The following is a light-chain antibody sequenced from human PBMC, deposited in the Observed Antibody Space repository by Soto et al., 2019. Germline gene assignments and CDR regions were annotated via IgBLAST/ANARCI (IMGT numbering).Light chain of an antibody. Sequence: DIHMTRSPSSLSASVGNRFTITCRASQSISNYLNWYQQKPGKAPRLLIYAASGLQSGAPSRLSGSGYGTDFTLSISSMKNEDFEAYYCQQSYRTTLTFGGGTKVDIK. CDR1: QSISNY. V-gene: IGKV1-39*01. CDR3: QQSYRTTLT. J-gene: IGKJ4*01. CDR2: AAS.